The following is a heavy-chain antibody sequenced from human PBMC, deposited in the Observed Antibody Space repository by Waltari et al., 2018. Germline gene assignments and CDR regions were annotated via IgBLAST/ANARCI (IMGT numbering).Heavy chain of an antibody. V-gene: IGHV3-64*01. CDR2: ISGYGASI. J-gene: IGHJ4*02. CDR1: GFTFSRYA. CDR3: ARGSADFVRFWDS. Sequence: EVQLVESGGGLVQPGGSLRLSCAASGFTFSRYAMQWARQAPGRGLEYVAAISGYGASIYYEKSVKGRFTISRDNSKNTLYLHMGSLTGEDTAVYYCARGSADFVRFWDSWGRGTLVTVSS. D-gene: IGHD3-10*01.